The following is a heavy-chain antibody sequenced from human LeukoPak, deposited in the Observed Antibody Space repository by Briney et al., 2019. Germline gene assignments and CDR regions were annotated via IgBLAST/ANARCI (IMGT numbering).Heavy chain of an antibody. Sequence: GASVKVSCKASGGTLSRYGINWVRQAPGQGLEWMGRIIPTFGSTNYAQIFQGRVTITTDESTTTAYMEVTSLTSEDTAVYYCAGETLAPSGVKYFHHWGQGTLVTVSS. CDR2: IIPTFGST. CDR1: GGTLSRYG. J-gene: IGHJ1*01. V-gene: IGHV1-69*05. D-gene: IGHD3-16*02. CDR3: AGETLAPSGVKYFHH.